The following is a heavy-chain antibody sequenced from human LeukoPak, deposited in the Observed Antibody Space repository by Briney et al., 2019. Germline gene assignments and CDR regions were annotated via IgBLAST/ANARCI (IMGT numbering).Heavy chain of an antibody. J-gene: IGHJ5*02. CDR1: GGSFSGYY. Sequence: SETLSLTCAVYGGSFSGYYWSWIRQPPGKGLEWIGEINHSGSTNYNPSLKSRVTISVDTSKNQFSLKLSSVTAADTAVYYCATEPLARTKALLWFGESLFDPWGQGTLVTVSS. D-gene: IGHD3-10*01. CDR2: INHSGST. V-gene: IGHV4-34*01. CDR3: ATEPLARTKALLWFGESLFDP.